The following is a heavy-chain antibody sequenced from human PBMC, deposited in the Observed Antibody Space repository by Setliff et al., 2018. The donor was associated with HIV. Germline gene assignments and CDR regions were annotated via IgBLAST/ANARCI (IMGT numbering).Heavy chain of an antibody. J-gene: IGHJ4*02. V-gene: IGHV1-2*06. CDR1: GYTFTNYF. CDR2: VDPEDGET. D-gene: IGHD1-1*01. CDR3: ARDDLTFILDLDY. Sequence: ASVKVSCKASGYTFTNYFMHWVRQAPGEGLEWVGRVDPEDGETRYAMKFQGRVTMTSDTSISTAYMELSRLTSDDSAVYYCARDDLTFILDLDYWGQGTLVTVSS.